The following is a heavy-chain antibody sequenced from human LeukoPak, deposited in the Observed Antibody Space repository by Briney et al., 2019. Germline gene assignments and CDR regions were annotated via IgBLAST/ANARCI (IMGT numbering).Heavy chain of an antibody. D-gene: IGHD4-11*01. CDR2: ISRTGST. Sequence: SETLSLTCTVSGYSISNGYNWGWVRQPLGKGLECIGSISRTGSTYYNPSLESRVTISLDTSNNQFSLELSSVTAADTAVYYCARTYINFSNYFDPWGQGSLVTVSS. CDR3: ARTYINFSNYFDP. J-gene: IGHJ5*02. CDR1: GYSISNGYN. V-gene: IGHV4-38-2*02.